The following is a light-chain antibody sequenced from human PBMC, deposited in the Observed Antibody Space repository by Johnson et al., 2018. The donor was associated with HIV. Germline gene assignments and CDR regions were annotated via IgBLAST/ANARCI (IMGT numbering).Light chain of an antibody. V-gene: IGLV1-51*02. CDR1: SSNIGNNY. J-gene: IGLJ1*01. CDR3: GTWESGLSANV. Sequence: QSVLTQPPSVSAAPGQKVTISCSGSSSNIGNNYVSWYQQLPGTAPKLLIYENNKRPSGIPDRFSGSKSGTSATLGITGLQTGDAAYYYCGTWESGLSANVCGTGTKVTVV. CDR2: ENN.